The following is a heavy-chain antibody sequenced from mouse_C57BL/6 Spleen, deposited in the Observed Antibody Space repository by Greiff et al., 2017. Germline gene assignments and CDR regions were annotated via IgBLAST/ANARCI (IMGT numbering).Heavy chain of an antibody. Sequence: VQLQQPGAELVRPGTSVKLSCKASGYTFTSYWMHWVKQRPGQGLAWIGVIDPSDSYTNYNQKFKGKATLTVDTSSSTAYMQLSSLTSEDSAVYYCARSGGSSPWFAYWGQGTLVTVSA. CDR2: IDPSDSYT. V-gene: IGHV1-59*01. CDR3: ARSGGSSPWFAY. J-gene: IGHJ3*01. CDR1: GYTFTSYW. D-gene: IGHD1-1*01.